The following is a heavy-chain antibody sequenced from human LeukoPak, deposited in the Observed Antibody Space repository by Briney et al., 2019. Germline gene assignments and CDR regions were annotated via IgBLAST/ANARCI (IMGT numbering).Heavy chain of an antibody. D-gene: IGHD5-12*01. J-gene: IGHJ3*02. Sequence: ASVKVSCKASGYTFTSYDINWVRQATGQGLEWMGWMNPNSGNTGYAQKFQGRVTMTRNTSISTAYMELNSLRAEDTAVYYCARDIVATITRGNPNDAFDIWGQGTMVTVSS. CDR2: MNPNSGNT. CDR1: GYTFTSYD. V-gene: IGHV1-8*01. CDR3: ARDIVATITRGNPNDAFDI.